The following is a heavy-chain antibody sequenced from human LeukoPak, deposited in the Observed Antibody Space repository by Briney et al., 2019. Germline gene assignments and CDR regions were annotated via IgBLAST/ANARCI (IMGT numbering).Heavy chain of an antibody. D-gene: IGHD3-22*01. V-gene: IGHV3-23*01. CDR1: GFTFSSYG. J-gene: IGHJ4*02. CDR3: AKGWVYYYDSSGPQIFDY. Sequence: GGSLRLSCAASGFTFSSYGMSWVRQAPGKGLEWVSAISGSGGSTYYADSVKGRFTISRDNSKNTLYLQMNSLRAEDTAVYYCAKGWVYYYDSSGPQIFDYWGQGTLVTVSS. CDR2: ISGSGGST.